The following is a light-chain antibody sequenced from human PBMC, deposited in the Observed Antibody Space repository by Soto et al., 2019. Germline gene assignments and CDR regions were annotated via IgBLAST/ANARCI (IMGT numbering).Light chain of an antibody. Sequence: QSVLTQPASVSGSPGQSITISCTGTSSDVGGYNYVSWYQQHPGKAPKLLIYDVSNRPSGASNRFSVSKSGNTASLTISGLQAEDEADYYCSSYTGSTALHYVFGTGTKLTVL. CDR1: SSDVGGYNY. CDR2: DVS. J-gene: IGLJ1*01. CDR3: SSYTGSTALHYV. V-gene: IGLV2-14*01.